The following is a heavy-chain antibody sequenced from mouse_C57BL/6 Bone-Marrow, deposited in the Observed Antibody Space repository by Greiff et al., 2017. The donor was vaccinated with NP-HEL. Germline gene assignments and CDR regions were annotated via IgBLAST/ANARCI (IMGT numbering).Heavy chain of an antibody. CDR1: GYTFTGYW. CDR2: ILPGRGST. J-gene: IGHJ2*01. Sequence: VQLQQSGAELMKPGASVKLSCKATGYTFTGYWLEWVKQRPGHGLEWIGEILPGRGSTNYNEKFKGKATFTADTSSNTAYMQLSSLTTEDSASYYCATPAQATKGNYVDYWGQGTTLTVSS. CDR3: ATPAQATKGNYVDY. D-gene: IGHD3-2*02. V-gene: IGHV1-9*01.